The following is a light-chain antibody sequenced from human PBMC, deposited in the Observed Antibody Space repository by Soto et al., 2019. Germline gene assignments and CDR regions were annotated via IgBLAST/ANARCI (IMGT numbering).Light chain of an antibody. CDR1: QSVVTN. V-gene: IGKV3-11*01. J-gene: IGKJ5*01. Sequence: EIVMTQSPATLSVSPGERATLSCSASQSVVTNLAWYQQKPGQAPRLLIYGAFNRATGIPARFSGSGSGTDFTLTISSLEPEDSAIYYCQQRNIWPPVTFGQGTRLEIK. CDR3: QQRNIWPPVT. CDR2: GAF.